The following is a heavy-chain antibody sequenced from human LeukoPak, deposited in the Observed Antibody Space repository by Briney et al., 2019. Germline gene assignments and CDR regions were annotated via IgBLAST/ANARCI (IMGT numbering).Heavy chain of an antibody. D-gene: IGHD3-9*01. CDR3: AKAAPVPGADLLTGHKAPLNY. Sequence: GGSLRLSCAASRLTFPSYAMNWVRQAPGKGLEWVSTISGSGGNTYYTDSVKGRFTISRDNSKNTLYLQMNSVRAEDTAVYYCAKAAPVPGADLLTGHKAPLNYWGQGALVTVSS. J-gene: IGHJ4*02. CDR2: ISGSGGNT. CDR1: RLTFPSYA. V-gene: IGHV3-23*01.